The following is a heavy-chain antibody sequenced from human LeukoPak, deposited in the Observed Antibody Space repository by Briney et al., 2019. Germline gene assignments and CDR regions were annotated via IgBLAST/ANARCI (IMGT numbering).Heavy chain of an antibody. CDR3: VRDGSGYAMWD. CDR2: IQCHGSDK. D-gene: IGHD5-12*01. J-gene: IGHJ4*02. V-gene: IGHV3-52*01. Sequence: GGSLRLSCAASGFTLSRSCMYWVSQAPKTGLEWVADIQCHGSDKYYADSVKGRFAISRDNSKNTLYLQMNSLRAEDTAVYYCVRDGSGYAMWDWGQGTLVTVSS. CDR1: GFTLSRSC.